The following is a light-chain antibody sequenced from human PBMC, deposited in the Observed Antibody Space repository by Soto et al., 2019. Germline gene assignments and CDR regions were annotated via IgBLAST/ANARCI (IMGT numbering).Light chain of an antibody. CDR3: QRTLT. Sequence: EIVLTQSPGTLSLSPGERATLSYRASQSVRSSYLAWYQQKPGQAPRLLIYGASNRATGIPDRFSGSGSGTDFTLTISRLEPEDFAVYYCQRTLTFGGGTKVEIK. J-gene: IGKJ4*01. CDR1: QSVRSSY. CDR2: GAS. V-gene: IGKV3-20*01.